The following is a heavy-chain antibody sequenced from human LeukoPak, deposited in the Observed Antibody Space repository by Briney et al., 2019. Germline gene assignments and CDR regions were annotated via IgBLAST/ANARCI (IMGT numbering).Heavy chain of an antibody. CDR3: AKVKGYDYAPDY. J-gene: IGHJ4*02. CDR2: ISGSGGST. D-gene: IGHD3-16*01. CDR1: DLPFGSYA. Sequence: GGPLGPSCAAPDLPFGSYALSWAAQAPGKGLEWVSAISGSGGSTYYADSVKGRFTISRDNSKNTLYLQMNSLRAEDTAVYYCAKVKGYDYAPDYWGQGTLVTVSS. V-gene: IGHV3-23*01.